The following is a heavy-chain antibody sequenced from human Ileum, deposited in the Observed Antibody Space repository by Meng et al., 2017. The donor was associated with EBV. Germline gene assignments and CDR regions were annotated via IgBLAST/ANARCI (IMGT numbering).Heavy chain of an antibody. J-gene: IGHJ5*02. Sequence: QFKLQESGPGLGQPSPSLSLSCVISGDSVSSDKTAWNWIRQSPSRGLEWLGRTYRRSRWYYDYALSVKSRINISPDTSKNQVSLQLNSVTDEDTGIYYCATSRIAKFDRWGQGTLVTVSS. CDR2: TYRRSRWYY. CDR3: ATSRIAKFDR. V-gene: IGHV6-1*01. CDR1: GDSVSSDKTA.